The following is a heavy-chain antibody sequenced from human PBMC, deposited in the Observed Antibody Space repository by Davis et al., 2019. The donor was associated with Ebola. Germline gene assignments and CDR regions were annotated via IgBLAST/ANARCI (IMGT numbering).Heavy chain of an antibody. J-gene: IGHJ3*02. CDR2: INHSGST. CDR3: ARGGRGAFDI. Sequence: MPSETLSLTCAVYGGSFSGYYWSWIRQPPGKGLDWIGEINHSGSTNYNPSLKSRVTISVDTSKNQFSLKLSSVTAADTAVYYCARGGRGAFDIWGQGTMVTVS. V-gene: IGHV4-34*01. D-gene: IGHD3/OR15-3a*01. CDR1: GGSFSGYY.